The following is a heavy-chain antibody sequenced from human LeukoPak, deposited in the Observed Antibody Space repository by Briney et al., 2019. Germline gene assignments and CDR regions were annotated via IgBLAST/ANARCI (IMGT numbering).Heavy chain of an antibody. CDR1: GFTFSSYS. V-gene: IGHV3-48*04. Sequence: GGSLRLSCAASGFTFSSYSMNWVRQAPGKGLEWVSYISSSSSTIYYAGSVKGRFTISRDNAKNSLYLQMNSLRAEDTAVYYCARGRSDAFDIWGQGTMVTVSS. J-gene: IGHJ3*02. CDR2: ISSSSSTI. CDR3: ARGRSDAFDI.